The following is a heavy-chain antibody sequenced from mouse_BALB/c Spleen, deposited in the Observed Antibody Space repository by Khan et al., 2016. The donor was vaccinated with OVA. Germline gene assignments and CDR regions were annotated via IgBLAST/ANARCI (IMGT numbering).Heavy chain of an antibody. D-gene: IGHD2-14*01. CDR3: ARSTYRYAFAY. V-gene: IGHV3-8*02. CDR1: GDSITSGS. Sequence: EVELVESGPSLVKPSQTLSLTCSVTGDSITSGSWNWIRKFPGNKLEYMGYMIYSGNTYYNPSLKSRISITRHTSKNQYYLQLNSVTTEDTATYYCARSTYRYAFAYWGQGTLVTVSA. CDR2: MIYSGNT. J-gene: IGHJ3*01.